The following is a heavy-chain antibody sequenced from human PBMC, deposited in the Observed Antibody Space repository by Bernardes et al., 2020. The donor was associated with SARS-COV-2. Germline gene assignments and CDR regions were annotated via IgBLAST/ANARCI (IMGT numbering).Heavy chain of an antibody. D-gene: IGHD3-9*01. V-gene: IGHV3-7*01. CDR2: IKQDGSEK. J-gene: IGHJ2*01. CDR1: GFTFSSYW. CDR3: ARDPGGYDILTGYRYWYFDL. Sequence: VGSLSLSCAASGFTFSSYWMSWVRQAPGQGLEWVANIKQDGSEKYYVDSVKGRFTISRDNAKNSLYLQMNSLRAEDTAVYYCARDPGGYDILTGYRYWYFDLWGRGTLVTVSS.